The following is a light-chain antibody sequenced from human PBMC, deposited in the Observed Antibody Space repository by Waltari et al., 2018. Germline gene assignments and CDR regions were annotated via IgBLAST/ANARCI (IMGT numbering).Light chain of an antibody. CDR2: DVN. V-gene: IGLV2-14*03. CDR3: TSFTSTTSYVV. CDR1: NSDIGGYNF. J-gene: IGLJ2*01. Sequence: QSALTQPASVSGSPGQSITISCTGTNSDIGGYNFVSWYQQHPGKAPRLMIYDVNKRPSGVSYLFSVSKSCNTASLTISGLQADDEADYYCTSFTSTTSYVVFGGGTNLTV.